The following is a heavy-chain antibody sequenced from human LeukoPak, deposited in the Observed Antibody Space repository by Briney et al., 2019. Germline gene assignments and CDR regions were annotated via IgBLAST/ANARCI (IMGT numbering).Heavy chain of an antibody. CDR3: ARGDSSGSFDY. V-gene: IGHV4-4*07. J-gene: IGHJ4*02. D-gene: IGHD3-22*01. CDR2: VYTNGNT. Sequence: SGTLSLTCTVSGGSISSYYWSWIWQPAGKGLEWIGCVYTNGNTNYNPSFKSRVTMSVDTSKNQFSLKLSSVTAADTAVYYCARGDSSGSFDYWGQGTLVTVSS. CDR1: GGSISSYY.